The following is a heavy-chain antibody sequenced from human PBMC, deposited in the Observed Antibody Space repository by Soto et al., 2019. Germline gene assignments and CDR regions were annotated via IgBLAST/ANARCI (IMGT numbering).Heavy chain of an antibody. V-gene: IGHV4-34*01. CDR2: ITHSGST. CDR3: ASPVGPGGRSGYDYPRYYFDY. Sequence: SETLSLTCAVYGGSFSGYYWSWIRQPPGKGLEWIGEITHSGSTNYNPSLKSPVTISVDTSKNQCSLKLSSVTAADTAVYYCASPVGPGGRSGYDYPRYYFDYWGQGTLVTVSS. J-gene: IGHJ4*02. D-gene: IGHD5-12*01. CDR1: GGSFSGYY.